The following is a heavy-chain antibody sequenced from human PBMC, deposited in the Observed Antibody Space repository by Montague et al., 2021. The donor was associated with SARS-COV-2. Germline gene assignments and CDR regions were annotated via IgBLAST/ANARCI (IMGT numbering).Heavy chain of an antibody. J-gene: IGHJ4*02. D-gene: IGHD4-17*01. CDR1: GFSLNTSGMC. V-gene: IGHV2-70*01. Sequence: PALMKPTQTLTLTCTFSGFSLNTSGMCVSWIRQHPGKALEWLALIDRGEDQYYSTSLKTRLTISKDTSQNQVDLTMTNMDPIDSATYYCARGYGDYRHSYFDYWGQGTLVTVSS. CDR2: IDRGEDQ. CDR3: ARGYGDYRHSYFDY.